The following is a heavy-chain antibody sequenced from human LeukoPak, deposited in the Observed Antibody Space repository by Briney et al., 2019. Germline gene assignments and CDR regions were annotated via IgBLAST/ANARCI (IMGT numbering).Heavy chain of an antibody. D-gene: IGHD6-19*01. CDR2: ISWNSGSI. CDR3: AKDHGRVAVAVDL. J-gene: IGHJ5*02. Sequence: PGGSLRLSCAASGFTFDDYAMHWVRHAPGKGLEWVSGISWNSGSIGYADSVKGRFTISRDNAKNSLYLQMNSLRAEDTALYYCAKDHGRVAVAVDLWGQGTLVTVSS. V-gene: IGHV3-9*01. CDR1: GFTFDDYA.